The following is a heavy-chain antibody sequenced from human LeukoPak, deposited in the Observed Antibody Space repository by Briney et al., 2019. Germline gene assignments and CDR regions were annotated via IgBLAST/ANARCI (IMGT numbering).Heavy chain of an antibody. CDR2: ISAYNGNT. D-gene: IGHD3-3*01. J-gene: IGHJ4*02. CDR3: ARDSQYYDFWSGEDY. CDR1: GYTFTSYG. Sequence: ASVKVSCKASGYTFTSYGISWVRQPPGQGLEWMGWISAYNGNTNYAQKLQGRVTMTTDTSTSTAYMELRSLRSDDTAVYYCARDSQYYDFWSGEDYWGQGTLVTVSS. V-gene: IGHV1-18*01.